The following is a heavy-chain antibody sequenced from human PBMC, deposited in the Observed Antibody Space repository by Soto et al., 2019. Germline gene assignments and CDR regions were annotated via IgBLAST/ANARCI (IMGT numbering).Heavy chain of an antibody. V-gene: IGHV3-30*18. D-gene: IGHD6-13*01. CDR2: ISYDGSDK. CDR1: GFIFNHYG. CDR3: AKDQGIAASHGID. Sequence: QVQLVDSGGGVVQPGRSLRLSCAASGFIFNHYGMHWVRQAPGKGLEWVAAISYDGSDKYYADSVKGRLTLSRDNSKNTVYLQINSLRGEDTAVYYCAKDQGIAASHGIDWGQGTMVTVSS. J-gene: IGHJ3*01.